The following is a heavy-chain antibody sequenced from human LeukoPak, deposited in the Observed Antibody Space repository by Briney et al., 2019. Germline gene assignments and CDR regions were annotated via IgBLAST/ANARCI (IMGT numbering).Heavy chain of an antibody. V-gene: IGHV3-7*01. D-gene: IGHD2-8*01. CDR3: ATYANLGY. CDR2: IREDGSKK. Sequence: GRSLRLSCAASGFTFSSYAMHWVRQAPGKGLEWVANIREDGSKKNYVDSVKGRFTISRDNAKNSLYLQMDSLGVDDTAVYYCATYANLGYWGQGTQVTVSS. J-gene: IGHJ4*02. CDR1: GFTFSSYA.